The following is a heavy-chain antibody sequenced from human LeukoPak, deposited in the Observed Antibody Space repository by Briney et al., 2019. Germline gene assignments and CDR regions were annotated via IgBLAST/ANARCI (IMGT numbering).Heavy chain of an antibody. J-gene: IGHJ4*02. Sequence: GGSLRLSCAASGFTFNNYAMTWVRQAPGKGLEWVSHIKGGGDGTYYADSVKGRFTISRDNSKNTLYLQMNSLRAEDTAIYYCARDAYAVADYWGQGTLVTVSS. CDR2: IKGGGDGT. V-gene: IGHV3-23*01. CDR1: GFTFNNYA. CDR3: ARDAYAVADY. D-gene: IGHD4-17*01.